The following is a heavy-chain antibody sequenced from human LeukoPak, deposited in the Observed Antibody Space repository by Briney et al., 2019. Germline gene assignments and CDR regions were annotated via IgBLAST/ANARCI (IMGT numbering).Heavy chain of an antibody. D-gene: IGHD5-12*01. CDR3: ARLDAEVATGYYYYYMDV. J-gene: IGHJ6*03. V-gene: IGHV4-34*01. CDR1: GGSFSGYY. CDR2: INHSGST. Sequence: SETLSLTCAVYGGSFSGYYWSRIRQPPGKGLEWIGEINHSGSTNYNPSLKSRVTISVDTSKNQFSLKLSSVTAADTAVYYCARLDAEVATGYYYYYMDVWGKGTTVTISS.